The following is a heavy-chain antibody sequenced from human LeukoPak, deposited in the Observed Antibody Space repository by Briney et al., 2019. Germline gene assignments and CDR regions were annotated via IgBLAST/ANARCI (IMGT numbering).Heavy chain of an antibody. CDR3: VRDDGDDYLWGSHGAFDF. Sequence: GGSLRLSCAVSGFTFGSYSMNWVRQAPGKGLEWVSFISTSGSYIYYADSVKGRFTISRDNAKNSLYLQMNSLRAEDTAVYYCVRDDGDDYLWGSHGAFDFWGQGAMVTVSS. CDR2: ISTSGSYI. V-gene: IGHV3-21*01. CDR1: GFTFGSYS. D-gene: IGHD3-16*01. J-gene: IGHJ3*01.